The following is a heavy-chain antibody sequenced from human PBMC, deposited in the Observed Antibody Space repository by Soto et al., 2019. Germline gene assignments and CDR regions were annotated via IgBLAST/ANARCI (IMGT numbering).Heavy chain of an antibody. V-gene: IGHV1-2*02. J-gene: IGHJ4*02. Sequence: ASVKVSCKASGYTLTGYYMHWVRQAPGQGLEWMGWINPNSGGTNYAQKFQGRVTMTRDTSISTAYMELSRLRSDDTAVYYCARAESSSWYPHFDYWGQGTLVTVSS. CDR1: GYTLTGYY. CDR3: ARAESSSWYPHFDY. CDR2: INPNSGGT. D-gene: IGHD6-13*01.